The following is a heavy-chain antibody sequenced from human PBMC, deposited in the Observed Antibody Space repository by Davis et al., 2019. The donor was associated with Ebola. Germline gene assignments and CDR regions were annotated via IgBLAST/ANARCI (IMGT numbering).Heavy chain of an antibody. V-gene: IGHV4-30-2*01. CDR2: IYHSGST. Sequence: SETLSLTCTVSGGSISSGGYSWSWIRQPPGKGLEWIGYIYHSGSTYYNPSLKSRVTISVDTSKNQFSLKLSSVTAADTAVYYCASFIAVAGFDYWGQGTLVTVSS. D-gene: IGHD6-19*01. J-gene: IGHJ4*02. CDR3: ASFIAVAGFDY. CDR1: GGSISSGGYS.